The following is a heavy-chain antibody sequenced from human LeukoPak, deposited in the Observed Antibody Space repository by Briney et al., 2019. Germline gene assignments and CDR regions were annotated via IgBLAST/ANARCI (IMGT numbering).Heavy chain of an antibody. CDR3: ARLYLYGSGSYLPKNFDY. CDR2: IYYSGST. CDR1: GGSISSSSYY. V-gene: IGHV4-39*01. D-gene: IGHD3-10*01. Sequence: SETLSLTCTVSGGSISSSSYYWGWIRQPPGKGLEWIGSIYYSGSTYYNPSLKSRVTISVDTSKNQFSLKLSSVTAADTAVYYCARLYLYGSGSYLPKNFDYWGQGTLVTVSS. J-gene: IGHJ4*02.